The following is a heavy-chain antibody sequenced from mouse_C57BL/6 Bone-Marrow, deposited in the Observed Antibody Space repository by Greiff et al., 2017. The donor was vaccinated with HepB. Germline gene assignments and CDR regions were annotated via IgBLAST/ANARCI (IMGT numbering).Heavy chain of an antibody. CDR1: GFTFSDYG. D-gene: IGHD1-1*01. Sequence: EVKLVESGGGLVKPGGSLKLSCAASGFTFSDYGMHWVRQAPEKGLEWVAYISSGSSTIYYADTVKGRFTISRDNAKNTLFLQITSLRSEDTAMYYCARHYGSSYDAMDYWGQGTSVTVSS. CDR3: ARHYGSSYDAMDY. CDR2: ISSGSSTI. J-gene: IGHJ4*01. V-gene: IGHV5-17*01.